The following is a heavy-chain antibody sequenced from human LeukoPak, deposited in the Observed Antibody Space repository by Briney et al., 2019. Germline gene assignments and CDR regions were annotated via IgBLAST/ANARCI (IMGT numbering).Heavy chain of an antibody. CDR3: ARVFEDYYDSSGYYDDY. CDR2: ISAYNGNT. V-gene: IGHV1-18*01. CDR1: GYTFTSYG. Sequence: GASVKVSCKASGYTFTSYGISWVRQAPGQGLEWMGWISAYNGNTNYAQKLQGRVTMTTDTSTSTAYMELRSLRSDDTAVYYCARVFEDYYDSSGYYDDYWGQRTLVTVSS. J-gene: IGHJ4*02. D-gene: IGHD3-22*01.